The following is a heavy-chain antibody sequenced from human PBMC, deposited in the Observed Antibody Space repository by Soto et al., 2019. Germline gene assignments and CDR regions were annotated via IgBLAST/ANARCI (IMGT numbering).Heavy chain of an antibody. CDR2: ISTSKGDT. D-gene: IGHD3-16*01. V-gene: IGHV1-18*01. Sequence: QVQMVQSGPEVKKPGASVKVSCKTSGYTFTSYGVAWVRQAPGQGLEWMGWISTSKGDTTYAQKFQGRVTMTTDTSTSTAHMELRSLRSDDTAVYYCATRSPAFDFWGQGTLVTVSS. CDR1: GYTFTSYG. J-gene: IGHJ4*02. CDR3: ATRSPAFDF.